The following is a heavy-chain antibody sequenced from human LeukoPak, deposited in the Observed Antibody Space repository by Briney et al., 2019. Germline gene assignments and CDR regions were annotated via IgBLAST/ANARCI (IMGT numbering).Heavy chain of an antibody. V-gene: IGHV1-8*01. Sequence: ASVKVSCKASGYTFTGYDINWVRQAAGQGLEWMGWMNPNSGNTGYAQKFQGRVTMTRNTSISTAYMELSSLRSEDTAVYYCARQAVAGTSSSDYWGQGTLVTVSS. J-gene: IGHJ4*02. CDR2: MNPNSGNT. D-gene: IGHD6-19*01. CDR3: ARQAVAGTSSSDY. CDR1: GYTFTGYD.